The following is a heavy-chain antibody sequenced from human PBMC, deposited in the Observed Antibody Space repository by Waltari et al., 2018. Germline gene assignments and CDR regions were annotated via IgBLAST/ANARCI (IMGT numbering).Heavy chain of an antibody. J-gene: IGHJ4*02. CDR1: GGSVSSGSSP. Sequence: QVQLQESGPGLVKASETLSLTCPVYGGSVSSGSSPWHWTRQPPGQGMEWVGYIYYSGNTNYNPSLKSRVTISVDTSKNQFSLKLSSVTAADTAVYYCARVRSYYDSSGYYSGDYFDYWGQGTLVTVSS. D-gene: IGHD3-22*01. V-gene: IGHV4-61*01. CDR3: ARVRSYYDSSGYYSGDYFDY. CDR2: IYYSGNT.